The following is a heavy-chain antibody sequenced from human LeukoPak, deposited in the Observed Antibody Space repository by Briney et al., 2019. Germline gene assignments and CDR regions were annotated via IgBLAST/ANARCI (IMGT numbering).Heavy chain of an antibody. CDR3: ARDLRHWTSYMDV. Sequence: SQTLSLTCTVSGGSINSGSYYWSWIRQPAGKGLEWIGRIYTSDNTNYNPSLKRRVTISVDTSKNQFSLKLSSVTAADTAVYYCARDLRHWTSYMDVWGKGTTVTVSS. V-gene: IGHV4-61*02. CDR2: IYTSDNT. D-gene: IGHD3/OR15-3a*01. J-gene: IGHJ6*03. CDR1: GGSINSGSYY.